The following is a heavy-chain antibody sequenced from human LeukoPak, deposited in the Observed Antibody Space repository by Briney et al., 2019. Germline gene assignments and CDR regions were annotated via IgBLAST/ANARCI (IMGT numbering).Heavy chain of an antibody. V-gene: IGHV4-4*07. CDR2: IYTSGST. Sequence: SETLSLTCTVSGGSISGYYGSWIRQPAGKGLEWIVRIYTSGSTNYNPSLKSRVTMSLDTSKNQFSLNLTSVTAADTAVYSCARIRDSSGYYLGAFDVWGQGTMVTVSS. CDR1: GGSISGYY. D-gene: IGHD3-22*01. J-gene: IGHJ3*01. CDR3: ARIRDSSGYYLGAFDV.